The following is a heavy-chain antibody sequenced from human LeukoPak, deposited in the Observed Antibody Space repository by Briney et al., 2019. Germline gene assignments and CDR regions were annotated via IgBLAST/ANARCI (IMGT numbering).Heavy chain of an antibody. CDR3: AHIDTRDAFDI. Sequence: SGPTLLNPTPTLTLTCTFSGFSLSTSALGVGWIRQPPGRALEWLALIYWDDDERYSPSLKSRLTITKDTSKNQVVLTMTNMDPVDTATYYCAHIDTRDAFDIWGQGTMVSVSS. J-gene: IGHJ3*02. D-gene: IGHD2-2*02. V-gene: IGHV2-5*02. CDR1: GFSLSTSALG. CDR2: IYWDDDE.